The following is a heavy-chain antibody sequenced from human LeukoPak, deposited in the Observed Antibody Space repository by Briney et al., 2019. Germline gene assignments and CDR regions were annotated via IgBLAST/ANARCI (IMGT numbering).Heavy chain of an antibody. CDR2: INGEGSNT. V-gene: IGHV3-74*03. CDR3: ARSKSRYSTTAFAI. D-gene: IGHD6-13*01. Sequence: GGSLILSCAASGFTFISHWMHGVRQGPGEGLVWVSRINGEGSNTTYADSVKGRFTTSRDTPTNTLYLPMNSLRAEDTAVHHCARSKSRYSTTAFAIWGQATMVTVSS. J-gene: IGHJ3*02. CDR1: GFTFISHW.